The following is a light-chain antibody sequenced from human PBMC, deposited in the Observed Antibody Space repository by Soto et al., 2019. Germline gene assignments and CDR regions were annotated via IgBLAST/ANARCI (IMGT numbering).Light chain of an antibody. V-gene: IGKV3-15*01. Sequence: EIVMTQSPATLSVSPGDRATLSCRASQSINSNLAWYQQKPGQAPRLLIYGASTRSTGIPARFSGSGSGTEFTLTISSLQSEDVAVYYCQQYYDWPETFGQGTKVEIK. CDR1: QSINSN. J-gene: IGKJ1*01. CDR3: QQYYDWPET. CDR2: GAS.